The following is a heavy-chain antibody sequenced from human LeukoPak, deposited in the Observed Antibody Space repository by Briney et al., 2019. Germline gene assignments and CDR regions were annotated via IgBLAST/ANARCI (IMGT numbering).Heavy chain of an antibody. D-gene: IGHD2-2*02. Sequence: GESLKFSCKGSGYSFTSYWIGWVRQMPGKGLEWMGIIYPGDSDTRYSPSFQGQVTISADKSISTAYLQWSSLKASDTAMYYCAALPLYCSSTSCYMKGAFDIWGQGTMVTVSS. CDR1: GYSFTSYW. CDR3: AALPLYCSSTSCYMKGAFDI. J-gene: IGHJ3*02. V-gene: IGHV5-51*01. CDR2: IYPGDSDT.